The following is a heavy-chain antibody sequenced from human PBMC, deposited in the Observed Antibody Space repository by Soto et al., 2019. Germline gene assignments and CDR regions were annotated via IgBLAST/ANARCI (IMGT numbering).Heavy chain of an antibody. CDR3: ARHGATNWGGFFVS. CDR2: IYYSGHI. V-gene: IGHV4-59*08. J-gene: IGHJ4*02. CDR1: GASITTYY. Sequence: QVQLQESGPGLVKPSETLSLTCNVSGASITTYYWSWIRHPPGKGLEWIGYIYYSGHINYNPSLKSRVTISVDTSKNQFSLKLSSVTAADTAVYYCARHGATNWGGFFVSWGLGTLVSVSS. D-gene: IGHD7-27*01.